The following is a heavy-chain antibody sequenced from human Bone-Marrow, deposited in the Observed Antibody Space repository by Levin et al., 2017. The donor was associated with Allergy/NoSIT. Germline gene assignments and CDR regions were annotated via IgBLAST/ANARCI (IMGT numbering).Heavy chain of an antibody. CDR1: GGSISSGGYY. V-gene: IGHV4-31*03. D-gene: IGHD3-9*01. J-gene: IGHJ4*02. CDR2: IYYSGST. Sequence: KSSETLSLTCTVSGGSISSGGYYWSWIRQHPGKGLEWIGNIYYSGSTYSNPSLKSRVTLSGDTSKNQFSLRLNSVTAADTAVYYCARGRYGRGITYYFDYWGQGTLVTVSS. CDR3: ARGRYGRGITYYFDY.